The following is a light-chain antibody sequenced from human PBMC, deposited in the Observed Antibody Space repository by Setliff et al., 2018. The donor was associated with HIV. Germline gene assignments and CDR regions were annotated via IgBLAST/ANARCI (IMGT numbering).Light chain of an antibody. CDR2: DVT. CDR3: SSFAGRLHV. CDR1: GSDVGGYNY. Sequence: QSVLTQPASVSGSPGQSITISCTGTGSDVGGYNYVSWYQQHPGKAPKLMIYDVTRRPSGVPDRFSGSRSGNTASLTISGLQAEDEADYYCSSFAGRLHVFGTGTKVTVL. J-gene: IGLJ1*01. V-gene: IGLV2-11*01.